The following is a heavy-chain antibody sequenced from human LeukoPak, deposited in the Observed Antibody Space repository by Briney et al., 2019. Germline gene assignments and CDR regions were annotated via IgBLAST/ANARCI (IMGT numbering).Heavy chain of an antibody. CDR1: GFPFSVYY. V-gene: IGHV3-11*05. Sequence: GGSLRLSCAASGFPFSVYYMSWIRDPQGKGVEWVSYISSSSSYTNYADSVKGRFTISRDNAKNSLYLQMNSLRAEDTAVYYCARGGSPPEALGDAFDIWGQGTMVTVSS. J-gene: IGHJ3*02. D-gene: IGHD1-26*01. CDR3: ARGGSPPEALGDAFDI. CDR2: ISSSSSYT.